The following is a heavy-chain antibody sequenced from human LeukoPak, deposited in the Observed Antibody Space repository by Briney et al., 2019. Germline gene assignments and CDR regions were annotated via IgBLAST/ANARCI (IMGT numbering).Heavy chain of an antibody. J-gene: IGHJ6*01. CDR1: GGSFSGYY. D-gene: IGHD2-2*01. Sequence: SETLSLTCAVYGGSFSGYYWSWIRQPPGKGLEWIGEINHSGSTNYNPSLKSRVTISVDTSKNQFSLKLSSVTAADTAVYYCARGDIVVVPAAYGMDVWGKGPRSPSPQ. CDR3: ARGDIVVVPAAYGMDV. V-gene: IGHV4-34*01. CDR2: INHSGST.